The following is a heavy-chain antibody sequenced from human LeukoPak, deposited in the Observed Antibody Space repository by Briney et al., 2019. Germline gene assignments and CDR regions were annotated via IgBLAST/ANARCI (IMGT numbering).Heavy chain of an antibody. CDR3: ARGRGVHDSHTYDYFDY. J-gene: IGHJ4*02. D-gene: IGHD3-22*01. V-gene: IGHV1-46*01. CDR1: GYTFTDYY. Sequence: ASVKVSCKASGYTFTDYYLHWVRQAPGQGLEWMGIINPAGGSTTYAQKFQGSRLTLTRDTSTSTVYMELSSLRSEDTAVYYCARGRGVHDSHTYDYFDYWGQGSLVTVSS. CDR2: INPAGGST.